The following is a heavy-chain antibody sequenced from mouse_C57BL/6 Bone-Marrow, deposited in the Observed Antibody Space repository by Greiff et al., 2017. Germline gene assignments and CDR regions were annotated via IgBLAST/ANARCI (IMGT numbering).Heavy chain of an antibody. Sequence: QVQLQQSGAELVKPGASVKLSCKASGYTFTEYTIHWVKQRSGQGLEWIGWFYPGSGSIKYNEKFKDKDTLTADKSSSTVYMELSRLTSEDAAVYFCARHEDDVYGNGRYWYFDVWGTGTTVTVSS. CDR1: GYTFTEYT. V-gene: IGHV1-62-2*01. CDR3: ARHEDDVYGNGRYWYFDV. J-gene: IGHJ1*03. D-gene: IGHD2-1*01. CDR2: FYPGSGSI.